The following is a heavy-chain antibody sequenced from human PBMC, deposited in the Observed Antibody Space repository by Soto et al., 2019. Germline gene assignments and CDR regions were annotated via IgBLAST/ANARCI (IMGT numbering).Heavy chain of an antibody. Sequence: ASVKVSCKASGYTFTSYAMHWVRQAPGQRLEWMGWINAGNGNTKYSQKFQGRVTITRDTSASTAYMELSGLRSEDTAVYYCARGSFLGYCSSTSCYTSSFDIWGQGTMVTVSS. J-gene: IGHJ3*02. V-gene: IGHV1-3*01. CDR1: GYTFTSYA. CDR3: ARGSFLGYCSSTSCYTSSFDI. CDR2: INAGNGNT. D-gene: IGHD2-2*02.